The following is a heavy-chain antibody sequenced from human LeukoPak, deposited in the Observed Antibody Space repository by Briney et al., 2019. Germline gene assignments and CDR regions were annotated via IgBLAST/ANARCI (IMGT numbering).Heavy chain of an antibody. D-gene: IGHD6-19*01. CDR3: AKAVAGTIWYFDY. Sequence: GGSLRLSCAASGSTFDDYAMHWVRQAPGKGLEWVSGISWNSGSIGYADSVKGRFTISRDDAKNSLYLHLNSLRAEDTALYYCAKAVAGTIWYFDYWGQGTLVTVSS. V-gene: IGHV3-9*01. J-gene: IGHJ4*02. CDR1: GSTFDDYA. CDR2: ISWNSGSI.